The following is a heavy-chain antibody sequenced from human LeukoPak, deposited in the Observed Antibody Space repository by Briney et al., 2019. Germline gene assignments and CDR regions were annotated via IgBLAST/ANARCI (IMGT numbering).Heavy chain of an antibody. CDR3: ARVAAAGMMEDY. Sequence: ASVNVSCKASGYTFTDYYMHWVRQAAGQGLERMGWINPNSGGTNYAQKFQGRVTMTRDTSISTAYMELSRLRSDDTAVYYCARVAAAGMMEDYWGQGTLVTVSS. V-gene: IGHV1-2*02. CDR2: INPNSGGT. CDR1: GYTFTDYY. J-gene: IGHJ4*02. D-gene: IGHD6-13*01.